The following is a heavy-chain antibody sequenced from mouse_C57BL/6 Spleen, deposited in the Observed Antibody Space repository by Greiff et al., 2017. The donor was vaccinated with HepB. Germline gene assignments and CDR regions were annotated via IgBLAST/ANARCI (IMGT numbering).Heavy chain of an antibody. Sequence: EVNLVESGGGLVKPGGSLKLSCAASGFTFSDYGMHWVRQAPEKGLEWVAYISSGSSTIYYADTVKGRFTISRDNAKNTLFLQMTSLRSEDTAMYYCARGGFTTVVFDYWGQGTTLTVSS. J-gene: IGHJ2*01. CDR2: ISSGSSTI. V-gene: IGHV5-17*01. CDR1: GFTFSDYG. D-gene: IGHD1-1*01. CDR3: ARGGFTTVVFDY.